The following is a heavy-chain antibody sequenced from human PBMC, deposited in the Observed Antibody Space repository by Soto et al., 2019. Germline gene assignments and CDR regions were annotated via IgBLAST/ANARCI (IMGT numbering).Heavy chain of an antibody. J-gene: IGHJ4*02. CDR3: ARASPHLDYFDY. V-gene: IGHV3-30-3*01. CDR1: GFTFSSYA. CDR2: ISYDGSNK. Sequence: LRLSCAASGFTFSSYAMHWVRQAPGKGLEWVAVISYDGSNKYYADSVKGRFTISRDNSKNTLYLQMNSLRAEDTAVYYCARASPHLDYFDYWAQGTLVPVSS.